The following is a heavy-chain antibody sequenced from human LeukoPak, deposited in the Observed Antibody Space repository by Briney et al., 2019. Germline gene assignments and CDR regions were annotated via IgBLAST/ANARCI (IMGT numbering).Heavy chain of an antibody. D-gene: IGHD6-13*01. CDR1: GFTFGSHA. Sequence: GESLRLSCAASGFTFGSHAMSWVRQTPGKSLEWVSIISNGGVTTYYADSVRGRFTISRDNSKDLLYLQMDSLRAEDTAVYYCVKLSSGSGSSFGFDSWGLGTLVTASS. J-gene: IGHJ4*02. CDR2: ISNGGVTT. V-gene: IGHV3-23*01. CDR3: VKLSSGSGSSFGFDS.